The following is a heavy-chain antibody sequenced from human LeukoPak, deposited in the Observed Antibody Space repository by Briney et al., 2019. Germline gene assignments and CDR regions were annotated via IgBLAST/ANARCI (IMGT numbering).Heavy chain of an antibody. Sequence: GGSLRLSCAGSGFTFSGSAMHWVRQASGKGLEWVAHIRTKATSYATAYAAPVKGRFTISRDDSKNTAYLQMNSLKTEDTAVYYSTRLDLFYYDGSDYPGWGQGTLSPSPQ. J-gene: IGHJ4*02. CDR3: TRLDLFYYDGSDYPG. V-gene: IGHV3-73*01. CDR2: IRTKATSYAT. D-gene: IGHD3-22*01. CDR1: GFTFSGSA.